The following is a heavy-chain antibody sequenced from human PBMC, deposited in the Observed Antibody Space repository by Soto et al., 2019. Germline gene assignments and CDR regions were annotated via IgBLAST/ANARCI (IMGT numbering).Heavy chain of an antibody. V-gene: IGHV3-23*01. D-gene: IGHD5-18*01. Sequence: GGSLRLSCAASGFTFRSYAISWVRQAPGKGLEWVSAISVSGGSTYYADSVKGRFTISRDNSKNTLYLQMNSLRAADTAVYYCATALDTEYFDYWGQGTLVTVYS. CDR2: ISVSGGST. CDR3: ATALDTEYFDY. J-gene: IGHJ4*02. CDR1: GFTFRSYA.